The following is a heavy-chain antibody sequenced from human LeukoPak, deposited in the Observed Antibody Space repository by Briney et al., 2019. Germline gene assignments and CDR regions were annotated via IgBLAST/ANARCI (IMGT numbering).Heavy chain of an antibody. J-gene: IGHJ4*02. Sequence: PSETLSLTCTVSGGSISSYYWSWIRQPAGKGLEWIGRIYTSGSTNYNPSLKSRVTMSVDTSKNQFSLKLSSVTAADTAVYYCARVAYYYDSSGYYYGLFDYWGQGTLVTVSS. D-gene: IGHD3-22*01. CDR2: IYTSGST. CDR1: GGSISSYY. V-gene: IGHV4-4*07. CDR3: ARVAYYYDSSGYYYGLFDY.